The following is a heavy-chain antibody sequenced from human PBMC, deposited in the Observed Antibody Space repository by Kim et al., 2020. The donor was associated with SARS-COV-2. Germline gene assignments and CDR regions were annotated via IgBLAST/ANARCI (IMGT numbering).Heavy chain of an antibody. J-gene: IGHJ6*02. CDR2: ISSSGSTI. V-gene: IGHV3-11*04. CDR3: ASPISILFGELDV. D-gene: IGHD3-10*01. CDR1: GFTFSDYY. Sequence: GGSLRLSCAASGFTFSDYYMSWIRQAPGKGLEWVSYISSSGSTIYYADSVKGRFTISRDNAKNSLYLQMNSLRAEDTAVYYCASPISILFGELDVWGQGTTVTVSS.